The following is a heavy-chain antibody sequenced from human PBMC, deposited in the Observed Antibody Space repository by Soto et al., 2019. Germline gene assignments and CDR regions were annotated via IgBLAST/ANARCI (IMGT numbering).Heavy chain of an antibody. Sequence: PSETLSLTCTVSGSSISSSSYYWGWIRQPPGKGLEWIGSIYYSGSTYYNPSLKSRVTISVDTSKNQFSLKLSSVTPADTAVYYCAGLGQVAAAGTPDYWGQGTLVTVSS. CDR1: GSSISSSSYY. CDR2: IYYSGST. V-gene: IGHV4-39*01. CDR3: AGLGQVAAAGTPDY. J-gene: IGHJ4*02. D-gene: IGHD6-13*01.